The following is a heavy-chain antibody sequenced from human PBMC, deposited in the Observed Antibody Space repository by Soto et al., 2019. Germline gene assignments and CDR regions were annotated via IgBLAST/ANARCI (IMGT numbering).Heavy chain of an antibody. CDR1: GYTFTSYD. CDR2: MNPNSGNT. CDR3: ARFRAAPYYYYGMDV. D-gene: IGHD6-6*01. V-gene: IGHV1-8*01. J-gene: IGHJ6*02. Sequence: ASVKVSCKASGYTFTSYDINWVRQATGQGLEWMGWMNPNSGNTGYAQEFQGRVTMTRNTSISTAYMELSSLRSEDTAVYYCARFRAAPYYYYGMDVWGQGTTVTVSS.